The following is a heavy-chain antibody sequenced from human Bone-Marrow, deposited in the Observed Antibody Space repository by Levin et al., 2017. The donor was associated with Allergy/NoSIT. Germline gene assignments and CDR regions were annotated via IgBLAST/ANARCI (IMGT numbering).Heavy chain of an antibody. J-gene: IGHJ4*01. D-gene: IGHD3-10*01. CDR1: GASISSGNW. CDR2: IHHKGST. CDR3: ARDFEIHYGSGPYYFDY. V-gene: IGHV4-4*02. Sequence: SETLSLTCTVSGASISSGNWWTWVRQPPGQGLEWIGEIHHKGSTNYNPSLKSRVTLLIDPSNNHFSLRLTSVTAADTAVYYCARDFEIHYGSGPYYFDYWGHGTLVTVSS.